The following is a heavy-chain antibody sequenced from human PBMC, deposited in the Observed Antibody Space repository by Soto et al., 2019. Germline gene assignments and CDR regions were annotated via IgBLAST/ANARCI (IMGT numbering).Heavy chain of an antibody. Sequence: GGSLRLSCSASGFTFSSYGMHWVRQAPGKGLEWVAVISYDGSNKYYADSVKGRFTISRDNSKNTLYLQMNSLRAEDTAVYYCANQPFLVKPPSGMDVWGTGATVTVFS. CDR3: ANQPFLVKPPSGMDV. CDR2: ISYDGSNK. CDR1: GFTFSSYG. V-gene: IGHV3-30*18. J-gene: IGHJ6*04.